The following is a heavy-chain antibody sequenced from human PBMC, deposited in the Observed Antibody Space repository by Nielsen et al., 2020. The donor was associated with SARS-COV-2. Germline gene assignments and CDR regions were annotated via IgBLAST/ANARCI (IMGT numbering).Heavy chain of an antibody. CDR1: GDSISSGDYY. J-gene: IGHJ4*02. CDR3: ARGGSIPARPLDY. D-gene: IGHD6-6*01. Sequence: SETLSLTCTVSGDSISSGDYYWTWIRQHPGKGLEWIGDIYNSGRTYYNPSLKGRFTISPDTSVNQFSLRVSSVTAADTAVYYCARGGSIPARPLDYWGLGTLVTVSS. V-gene: IGHV4-31*03. CDR2: IYNSGRT.